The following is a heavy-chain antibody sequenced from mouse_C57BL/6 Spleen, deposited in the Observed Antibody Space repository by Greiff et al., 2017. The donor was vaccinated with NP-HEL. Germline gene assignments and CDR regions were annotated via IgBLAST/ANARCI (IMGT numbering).Heavy chain of an antibody. Sequence: QVQLQQSGAELARPGASVKMSCKASGYTFTSYTMHWVKQRPGQGLEWIGYINPSSGYTKYNQKFKDKATLTADKSSSTAYMQLSSLTSEDSAVYYCARIDYYYENSFAYWGQGTLVTVSA. V-gene: IGHV1-4*01. J-gene: IGHJ3*01. CDR2: INPSSGYT. CDR1: GYTFTSYT. D-gene: IGHD2-4*01. CDR3: ARIDYYYENSFAY.